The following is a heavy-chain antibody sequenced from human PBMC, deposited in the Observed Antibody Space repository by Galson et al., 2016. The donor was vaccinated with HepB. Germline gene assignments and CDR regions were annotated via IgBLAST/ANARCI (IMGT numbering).Heavy chain of an antibody. D-gene: IGHD1-1*01. CDR1: GFTFSNYW. Sequence: SLRLSCAASGFTFSNYWMHWVRQAPGKGLEWVSGITGDGNSTTYADSVKGRFTISRDNAKNTLYLRMNSLRAGDTAVYYCSVGNDPLDDWGQGTLVTVSS. CDR3: SVGNDPLDD. V-gene: IGHV3-74*01. CDR2: ITGDGNST. J-gene: IGHJ4*02.